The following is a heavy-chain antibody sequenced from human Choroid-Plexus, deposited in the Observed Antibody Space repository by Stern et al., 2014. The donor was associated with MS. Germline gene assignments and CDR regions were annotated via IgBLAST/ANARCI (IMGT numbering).Heavy chain of an antibody. D-gene: IGHD2-2*01. CDR2: VSYDGSNK. CDR3: AKDRQDLTYLFDH. CDR1: GFTFGSCA. V-gene: IGHV3-30*18. J-gene: IGHJ5*02. Sequence: VQLLESGGGVVQPGRPLRLSCVASGFTFGSCAMHWVRQAPGKGLAWVAGVSYDGSNKYYVDSVKGRFTISRDNSQNTLYMQMSSLRPEDTAVYYCAKDRQDLTYLFDHWGQGSLVTVSS.